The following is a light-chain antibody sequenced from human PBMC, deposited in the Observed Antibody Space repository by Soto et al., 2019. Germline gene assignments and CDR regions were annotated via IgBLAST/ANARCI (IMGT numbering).Light chain of an antibody. CDR2: EAS. CDR3: QQYNNWPS. V-gene: IGKV1-5*03. CDR1: QSVSGW. Sequence: QITPWCSTLSATERDTVTVTFRASQSVSGWLAWYQQKPGKAPKLLIYEASILESGVPSRFSGSGFGTEFTLTINGLLPEDFVTYYCQQYNNWPSFGQGTRLEIK. J-gene: IGKJ5*01.